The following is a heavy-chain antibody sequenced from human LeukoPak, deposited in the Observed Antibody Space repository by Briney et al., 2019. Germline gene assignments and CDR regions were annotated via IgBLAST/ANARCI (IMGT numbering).Heavy chain of an antibody. Sequence: ASVKVSCKASGYIFTSYYMHWVRQAPGQGLEWMGIINPSGGSTSYAQKFQGRVTMTRDTSTSTVYMELSSLRSEDTAVYYCATDGDYGDYLDAFDIWGQGTMVTVSS. V-gene: IGHV1-46*01. J-gene: IGHJ3*02. CDR1: GYIFTSYY. CDR2: INPSGGST. CDR3: ATDGDYGDYLDAFDI. D-gene: IGHD4-17*01.